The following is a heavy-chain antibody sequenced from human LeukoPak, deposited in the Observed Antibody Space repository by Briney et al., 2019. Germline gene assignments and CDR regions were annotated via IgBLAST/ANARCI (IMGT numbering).Heavy chain of an antibody. V-gene: IGHV3-11*04. Sequence: PGGSLRLSCAASGFTFSDYYMSWIRQAPGKGLEWVSYISSSGSTIYYADSVKGRFTISRDNAKNSLYLQMNSLRAEDTAVYYCARSPEEDFWRNWYFDLWGRGTLVTVSS. CDR1: GFTFSDYY. D-gene: IGHD3-3*01. CDR2: ISSSGSTI. CDR3: ARSPEEDFWRNWYFDL. J-gene: IGHJ2*01.